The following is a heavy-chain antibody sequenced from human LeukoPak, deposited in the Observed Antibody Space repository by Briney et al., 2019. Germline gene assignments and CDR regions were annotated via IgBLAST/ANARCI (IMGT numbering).Heavy chain of an antibody. CDR2: IIHSGST. Sequence: SETLSLTCAVYGGSFSGYSWTWIRQPPGKGLEWIGEIIHSGSTNYNPSLKSRVTISVDTSKNQFSLKLSSVTAADTAVYYCARDKDCSSTSCYPDFFDYWGQGTLVTVSS. CDR3: ARDKDCSSTSCYPDFFDY. V-gene: IGHV4-34*12. CDR1: GGSFSGYS. D-gene: IGHD2-2*01. J-gene: IGHJ4*02.